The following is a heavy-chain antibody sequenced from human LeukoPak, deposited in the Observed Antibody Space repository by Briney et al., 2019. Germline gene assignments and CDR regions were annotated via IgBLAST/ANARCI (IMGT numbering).Heavy chain of an antibody. CDR2: ISGGGSYT. V-gene: IGHV3-23*01. CDR3: AKQVGATIFDY. CDR1: GFTFSSYA. Sequence: GGSLRLSCAASGFTFSSYAMSWVRQAPGKGLEWVSTISGGGSYTYYADSVKGRFTISRDNSKNTLYLQMNSLRAEDTAVYYCAKQVGATIFDYWGQGTLVTVSS. J-gene: IGHJ4*02. D-gene: IGHD1-26*01.